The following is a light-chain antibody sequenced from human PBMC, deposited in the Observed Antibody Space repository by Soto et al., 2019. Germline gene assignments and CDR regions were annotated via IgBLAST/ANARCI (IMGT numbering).Light chain of an antibody. Sequence: EIVMTQSPATLSVSPGERATLSCRASQSVSSDLAWYQQKPGQAPRLLIFRASTRATGIPARFSGSGSGTKFTLTISSLQSEDFAVYYCQQYNNRPPWTFGQGTKVEIK. CDR3: QQYNNRPPWT. CDR2: RAS. V-gene: IGKV3-15*01. CDR1: QSVSSD. J-gene: IGKJ1*01.